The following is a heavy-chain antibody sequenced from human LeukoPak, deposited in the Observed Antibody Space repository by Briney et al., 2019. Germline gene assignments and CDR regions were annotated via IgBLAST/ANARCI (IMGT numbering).Heavy chain of an antibody. V-gene: IGHV3-30*18. CDR2: ISYDGSNK. CDR3: AKDRGCYDRITWGDY. J-gene: IGHJ4*02. D-gene: IGHD3-22*01. Sequence: GRSLRLSCAASGFTFSSYGMHWVRQAPGKGLEWVAVISYDGSNKYYADSVKGRFTISRDNSKNTLYLQMNSLRAEDTAVYYCAKDRGCYDRITWGDYWGQGTLVTVSS. CDR1: GFTFSSYG.